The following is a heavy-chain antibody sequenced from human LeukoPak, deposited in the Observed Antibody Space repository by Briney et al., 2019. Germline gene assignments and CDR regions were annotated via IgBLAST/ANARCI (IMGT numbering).Heavy chain of an antibody. D-gene: IGHD3-3*01. Sequence: ASVNVSCKASGYTFTSYYMHWVRQAPGQGLEWMGIINPSGGSTSYAQKFQGRVTMTRDMSTSTVYMELSSLRSEDTAVYYCARDGVLRFLEWLPTTNYYYYFMDVWGKGNTVTVSS. J-gene: IGHJ6*03. CDR3: ARDGVLRFLEWLPTTNYYYYFMDV. V-gene: IGHV1-46*01. CDR2: INPSGGST. CDR1: GYTFTSYY.